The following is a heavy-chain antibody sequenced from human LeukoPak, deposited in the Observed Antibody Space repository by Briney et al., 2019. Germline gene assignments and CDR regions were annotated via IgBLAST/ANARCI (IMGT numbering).Heavy chain of an antibody. J-gene: IGHJ5*02. D-gene: IGHD4-11*01. CDR2: ISSSGSTI. CDR1: GFTFSSYS. Sequence: GGSLRLSCAASGFTFSSYSMNWVRQAPGKGLEWVSYISSSGSTIYYADSVKGRFTISRDNAKNSLYLQMNSLRAEDTAVYYCARDSSGMTTDWFDPWGQGTLVTVSS. V-gene: IGHV3-48*04. CDR3: ARDSSGMTTDWFDP.